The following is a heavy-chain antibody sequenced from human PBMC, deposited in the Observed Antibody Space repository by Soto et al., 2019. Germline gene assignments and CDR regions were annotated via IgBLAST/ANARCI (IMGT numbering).Heavy chain of an antibody. CDR2: ISYDGSNK. V-gene: IGHV3-30-3*01. D-gene: IGHD3-22*01. CDR3: ATDRGDMIQYYFEY. J-gene: IGHJ4*02. Sequence: GGSLRLSCAASVFTFSSYAMHCVRHSPGKGLEWVAVISYDGSNKYYADSVKGRFTISRDNSKNTLYLQMNSLRAEDTAVYYCATDRGDMIQYYFEYWGQGTLVTVSS. CDR1: VFTFSSYA.